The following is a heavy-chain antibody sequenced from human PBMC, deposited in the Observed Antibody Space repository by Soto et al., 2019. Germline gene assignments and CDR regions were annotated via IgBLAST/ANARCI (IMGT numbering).Heavy chain of an antibody. CDR2: IYYSGST. J-gene: IGHJ5*02. CDR1: GGSISSSSYY. Sequence: PSETLSLTCTVSGGSISSSSYYWGWIRQPPGKGLEWIGSIYYSGSTYYNPSLKSRVTISVDTSKNQFSLKLSSVTAADTAVYYCARHGYLYCSSTSCYNKWFDPWGQGTLVTVSS. V-gene: IGHV4-39*01. CDR3: ARHGYLYCSSTSCYNKWFDP. D-gene: IGHD2-2*02.